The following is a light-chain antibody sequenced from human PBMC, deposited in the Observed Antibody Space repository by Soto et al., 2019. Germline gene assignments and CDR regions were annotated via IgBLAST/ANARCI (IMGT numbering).Light chain of an antibody. CDR3: SSYTSSDTLV. CDR1: SSDVGGYNS. V-gene: IGLV2-14*03. Sequence: QSALTQSASVSGSPGQSITISCTGTSSDVGGYNSVSWFQQHPGNAPKLIIYEVKNRPSGASNRFSGSKSGNTASLTISGLQAEDEADYYCSSYTSSDTLVFGTGTKVTV. CDR2: EVK. J-gene: IGLJ1*01.